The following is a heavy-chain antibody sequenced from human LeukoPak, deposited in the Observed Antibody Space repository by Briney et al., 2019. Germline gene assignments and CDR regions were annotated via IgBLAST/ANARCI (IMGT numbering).Heavy chain of an antibody. CDR2: ISGSGGST. V-gene: IGHV3-23*01. CDR1: GFTFSSYA. Sequence: GGSLRLSCAASGFTFSSYAMSWVRQAPGKGLEWVSAISGSGGSTYYADSVKGRFTISRDNARNSLYLQMNSLRVEDTAVYYCSRSSEYSTSSGQNLWGQGTLVTVSS. D-gene: IGHD6-6*01. J-gene: IGHJ4*02. CDR3: SRSSEYSTSSGQNL.